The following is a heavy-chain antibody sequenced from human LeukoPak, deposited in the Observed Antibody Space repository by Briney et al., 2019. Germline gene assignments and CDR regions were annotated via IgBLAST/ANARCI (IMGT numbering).Heavy chain of an antibody. J-gene: IGHJ5*02. CDR3: ARDPRGYSYGYLRSNNWFDP. V-gene: IGHV1-69*13. CDR1: GGTFSSYA. D-gene: IGHD5-18*01. CDR2: IIPIFGTA. Sequence: SVKVSCKASGGTFSSYAISWVRQAPGQGLEWMGGIIPIFGTANYAQKFQGRVTITADESTSTAYMELSSLRSEDTAVYYCARDPRGYSYGYLRSNNWFDPWGQGALVTVSS.